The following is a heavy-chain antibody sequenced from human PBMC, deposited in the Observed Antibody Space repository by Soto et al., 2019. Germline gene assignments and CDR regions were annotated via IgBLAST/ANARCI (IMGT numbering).Heavy chain of an antibody. CDR1: GGSITSYY. J-gene: IGHJ6*03. D-gene: IGHD3-10*01. CDR3: ARLLRPSGSERYYMDV. CDR2: IHYSGNT. V-gene: IGHV4-59*08. Sequence: SETLSLTCTVSGGSITSYYWSWIRQPPGKGLEWIGYIHYSGNTDYNPSLKSRLNTSVDTSKDQLTLKLSSVTAADTAVYYCARLLRPSGSERYYMDVWGKGTTVTVSS.